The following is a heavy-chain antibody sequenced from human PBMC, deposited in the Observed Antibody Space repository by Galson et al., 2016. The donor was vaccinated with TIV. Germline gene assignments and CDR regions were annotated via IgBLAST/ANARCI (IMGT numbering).Heavy chain of an antibody. CDR3: VKGRNSYQFDTSGPH. Sequence: SLRLSCAASGFTFNKYAMTWVRQAPGKGLEWVAEIVGSGGSTHYADSVKGRFTISRDNSKNTLYLQMNSLRAEDAALYYCVKGRNSYQFDTSGPHWGQGTRVTVSS. CDR2: IVGSGGST. J-gene: IGHJ4*02. CDR1: GFTFNKYA. V-gene: IGHV3-23*01. D-gene: IGHD3-22*01.